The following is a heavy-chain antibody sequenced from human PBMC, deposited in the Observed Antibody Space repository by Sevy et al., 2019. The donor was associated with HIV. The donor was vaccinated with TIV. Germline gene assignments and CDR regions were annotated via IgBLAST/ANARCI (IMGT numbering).Heavy chain of an antibody. D-gene: IGHD3-9*01. CDR2: IKSKTDGGTR. Sequence: AGSLRLSCAASGFTFSNAWMSWVRQAPGKGLEWVGRIKSKTDGGTRDLAAPVKGRIIISRDDSGNTLYLQMNSLKIEDTGVYYCATGLGKSDFDYWGQGTLVTVSS. J-gene: IGHJ4*02. V-gene: IGHV3-15*05. CDR3: ATGLGKSDFDY. CDR1: GFTFSNAW.